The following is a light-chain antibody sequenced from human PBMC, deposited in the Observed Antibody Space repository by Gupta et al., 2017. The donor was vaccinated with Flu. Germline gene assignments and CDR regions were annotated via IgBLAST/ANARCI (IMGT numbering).Light chain of an antibody. CDR1: SSNIGRNT. CDR3: AAWDDSLNGVV. Sequence: QSVLTQPPSASGTPGQRVPISWSGSSSNIGRNTVNWYQQLPGTAPKLLIYSNNQRPSGVPDRCAGSKSCTSASLDISGLQSEDEADYDCAAWDDSLNGVVCGGGTKLTVL. J-gene: IGLJ2*01. CDR2: SNN. V-gene: IGLV1-44*01.